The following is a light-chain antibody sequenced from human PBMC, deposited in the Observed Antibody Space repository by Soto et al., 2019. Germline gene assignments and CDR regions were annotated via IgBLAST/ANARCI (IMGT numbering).Light chain of an antibody. Sequence: EIVLTQSPGTLSLSPGERATLSCRASQSVSSNYLAWYQQTPGQAPRLLIYGASSRATGIPDRFSGSGSGTDFTLTISRLEAEDFAVYFCQQYGSSPGTFGQGTKLEIK. CDR3: QQYGSSPGT. V-gene: IGKV3-20*01. CDR2: GAS. CDR1: QSVSSNY. J-gene: IGKJ2*02.